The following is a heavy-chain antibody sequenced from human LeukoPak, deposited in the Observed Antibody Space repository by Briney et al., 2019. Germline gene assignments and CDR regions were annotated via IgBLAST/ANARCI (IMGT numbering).Heavy chain of an antibody. D-gene: IGHD5-24*01. Sequence: GGSLRLSCAASGFTLSSYWMHRVRQGPGKGLVWVSGINSDGSMTRYAGSVKGRFIISRDNAKNTLFLQVNSLRAEDTAVYYCTTRLQNHFDYWGQGTQVTVSS. J-gene: IGHJ4*02. V-gene: IGHV3-74*01. CDR3: TTRLQNHFDY. CDR2: INSDGSMT. CDR1: GFTLSSYW.